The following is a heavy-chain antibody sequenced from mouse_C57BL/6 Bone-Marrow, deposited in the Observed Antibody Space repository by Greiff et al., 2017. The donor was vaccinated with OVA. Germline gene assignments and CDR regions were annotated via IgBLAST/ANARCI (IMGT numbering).Heavy chain of an antibody. Sequence: QVQLKQSGAELARPGASVKLSCKASGYTFTSYGISWVKQRTGQGLEWIGEIYPRSGNTYYNEKFKGKATLTADKSSSTAYMELRSLTSEDSAVYFCSRGWLLGLDYWCHGTTLTVSS. CDR1: GYTFTSYG. D-gene: IGHD2-3*01. J-gene: IGHJ2*01. V-gene: IGHV1-81*01. CDR3: SRGWLLGLDY. CDR2: IYPRSGNT.